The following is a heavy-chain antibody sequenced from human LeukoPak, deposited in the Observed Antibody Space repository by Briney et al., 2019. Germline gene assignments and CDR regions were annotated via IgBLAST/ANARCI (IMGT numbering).Heavy chain of an antibody. J-gene: IGHJ1*01. CDR2: IYYSGST. CDR1: GGSISSYY. CDR3: ARSSKRWLIHRSEYFQH. V-gene: IGHV4-59*01. D-gene: IGHD5-24*01. Sequence: SGTLSLTCTVSGGSISSYYWSWIRQPPGKGLEWIGYIYYSGSTNYNPSLKSRVTISVDTSKNQFSLKLSSVTAADTAVYYCARSSKRWLIHRSEYFQHWGQGTLVTVSS.